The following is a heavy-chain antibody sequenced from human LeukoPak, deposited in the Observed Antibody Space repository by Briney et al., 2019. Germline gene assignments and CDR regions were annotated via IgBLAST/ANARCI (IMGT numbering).Heavy chain of an antibody. J-gene: IGHJ4*02. Sequence: PSETLSLTCTVSGGSISSSSYYWGWIRQPPGKGLEWIGSIYYSGSTYYNPSLKSRVTISVDTSKNQFSLKLSSVTAADTAVYYCARASLGPNSWSFDYWGQGTLVTVSS. V-gene: IGHV4-39*07. CDR1: GGSISSSSYY. CDR2: IYYSGST. D-gene: IGHD4/OR15-4a*01. CDR3: ARASLGPNSWSFDY.